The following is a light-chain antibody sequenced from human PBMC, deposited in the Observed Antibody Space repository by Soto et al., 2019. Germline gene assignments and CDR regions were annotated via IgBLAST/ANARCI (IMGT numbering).Light chain of an antibody. Sequence: EIVLTQSPGTLSLSPGERATLSCRASQSVSSNYLAWYQQKPGQGPRLLIYSASSRATGIPDRFSGSGSGTDFTLTISRLEPEDFAVYYCQQYGNSPNTFGQGTKLDIK. J-gene: IGKJ2*01. CDR2: SAS. V-gene: IGKV3-20*01. CDR1: QSVSSNY. CDR3: QQYGNSPNT.